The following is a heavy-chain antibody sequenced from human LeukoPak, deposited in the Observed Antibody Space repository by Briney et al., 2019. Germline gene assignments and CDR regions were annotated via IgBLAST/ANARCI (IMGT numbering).Heavy chain of an antibody. CDR1: GGSISTSSYY. Sequence: PSETLSLTCTVSGGSISTSSYYWGWIRQPPGKWLEWIGSIYYSGSTYYNPTLKSRFTISVDTSKNQFSLKLSSVTAADTAVYYCARRYGSGSHFFDYWGQGTLVTVSS. J-gene: IGHJ4*02. D-gene: IGHD3-10*01. CDR2: IYYSGST. CDR3: ARRYGSGSHFFDY. V-gene: IGHV4-39*01.